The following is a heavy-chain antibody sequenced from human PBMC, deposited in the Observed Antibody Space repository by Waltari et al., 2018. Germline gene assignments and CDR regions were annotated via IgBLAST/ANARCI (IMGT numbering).Heavy chain of an antibody. CDR3: AREYYTHFDY. V-gene: IGHV3-48*01. J-gene: IGHJ4*02. Sequence: EVHLVQSGGGLVQPGGSLRLSCAASGFKFSSYSMDWFRQAPGKGLEWVSYISSSSSTVYYADSVKGRFTISRDNAKNSLYLQMNSLRAEDTAVYYCAREYYTHFDYWGQGTLVTVSS. D-gene: IGHD3-10*01. CDR2: ISSSSSTV. CDR1: GFKFSSYS.